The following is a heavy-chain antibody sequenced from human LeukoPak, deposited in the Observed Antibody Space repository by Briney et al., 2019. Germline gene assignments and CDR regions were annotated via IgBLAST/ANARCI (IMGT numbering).Heavy chain of an antibody. D-gene: IGHD6-19*01. CDR1: GFTFSSYG. Sequence: GGSLRLSCAASGFTFSSYGMHWVRQAPGKGLEWVAFIRYDGSNKYYADSVKGRFTISRDNSKNTLYLQMNSLRSEDTAVYYCARDYFAGGWMVDAFDIWGQGTMVTVSS. CDR2: IRYDGSNK. CDR3: ARDYFAGGWMVDAFDI. V-gene: IGHV3-30*02. J-gene: IGHJ3*02.